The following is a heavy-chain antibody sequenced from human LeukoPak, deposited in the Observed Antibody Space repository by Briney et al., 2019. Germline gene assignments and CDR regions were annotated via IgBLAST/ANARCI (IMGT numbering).Heavy chain of an antibody. CDR1: GGSISSYY. CDR3: ARLERDTYYDFWSGSSYYYYMDV. J-gene: IGHJ6*03. Sequence: SETLSLTCTVSGGSISSYYWSWIRQPPGKGLEWIGYIYYSGSTNYNPSLKSRVTISVDTSKNQFSLKLSSVTAADTAVYYCARLERDTYYDFWSGSSYYYYMDVWGKGTTVTVSS. D-gene: IGHD3-3*01. CDR2: IYYSGST. V-gene: IGHV4-59*01.